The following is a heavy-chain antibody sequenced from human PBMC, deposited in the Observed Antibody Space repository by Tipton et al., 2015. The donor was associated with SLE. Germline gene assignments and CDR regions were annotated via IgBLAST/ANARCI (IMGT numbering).Heavy chain of an antibody. V-gene: IGHV4-61*01. CDR3: TIGQGWLPDY. CDR2: VYYSGST. Sequence: TLSLTCTVSGGSISSGNYYWSWIRQPPGKGLEWIGYVYYSGSTNYSPSLKSRATISVDTPKNQLSLKLSSVTAADTAIYYCTIGQGWLPDYWGQGTLVTVSS. J-gene: IGHJ4*02. D-gene: IGHD5-24*01. CDR1: GGSISSGNYY.